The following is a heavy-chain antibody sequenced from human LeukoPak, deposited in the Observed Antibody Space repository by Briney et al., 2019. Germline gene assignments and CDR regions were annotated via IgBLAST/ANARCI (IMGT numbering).Heavy chain of an antibody. V-gene: IGHV3-23*01. CDR3: AKGTSLLWVAGPKNFDY. J-gene: IGHJ4*02. CDR2: ISGSGGST. CDR1: GFTFSSYA. D-gene: IGHD3-10*01. Sequence: GGSLRLSCAASGFTFSSYAMSWVRQAPGKGLEWVSAISGSGGSTYYADSVKGRFTISRDNSKNTLYLQMNSLRAEDTAVYYCAKGTSLLWVAGPKNFDYWGQGTLVTVSS.